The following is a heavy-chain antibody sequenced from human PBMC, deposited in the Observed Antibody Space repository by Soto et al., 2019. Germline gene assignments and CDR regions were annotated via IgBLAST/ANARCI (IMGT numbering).Heavy chain of an antibody. CDR3: VGVVATPGYPDY. D-gene: IGHD5-12*01. CDR2: IVPIVDTA. J-gene: IGHJ4*02. Sequence: QVQLVQSGAEVRQPASSVKVSCKTSGGTFSSYAISWVRQAPGQGLEWMGGIVPIVDTATNAQKFQGRVTITADESTSTAYMELSRLRSDDTAVYYCVGVVATPGYPDYWGQGTLVTVSS. V-gene: IGHV1-69*12. CDR1: GGTFSSYA.